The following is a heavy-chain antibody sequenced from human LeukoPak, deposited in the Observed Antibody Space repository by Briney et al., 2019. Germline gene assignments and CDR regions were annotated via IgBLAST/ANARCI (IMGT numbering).Heavy chain of an antibody. V-gene: IGHV3-74*01. Sequence: GGSLRLSCAASGFTFSSYGMHWVRQDPGKGLVWVSHINNDGSITNYADSVKGRFTISRDNAKNTLYLQMNSLRAEDTAVYYCAKDLHYGSADYWGQGTLVTVSS. J-gene: IGHJ4*02. CDR1: GFTFSSYG. D-gene: IGHD3-10*01. CDR3: AKDLHYGSADY. CDR2: INNDGSIT.